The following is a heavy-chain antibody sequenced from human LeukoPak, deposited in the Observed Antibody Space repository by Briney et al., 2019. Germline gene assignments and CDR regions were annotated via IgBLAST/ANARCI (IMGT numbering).Heavy chain of an antibody. Sequence: GGSLRLSCEISGFTFSRFAMNRVRQAPGQGLEWVSYISTTSDTIYYADSVKGRFTISRDNAKNSLYLQMNSLRAEDTAVYYCARAGYPKGFEYWGQGTLVTVSS. CDR3: ARAGYPKGFEY. CDR2: ISTTSDTI. D-gene: IGHD6-13*01. V-gene: IGHV3-48*04. J-gene: IGHJ4*02. CDR1: GFTFSRFA.